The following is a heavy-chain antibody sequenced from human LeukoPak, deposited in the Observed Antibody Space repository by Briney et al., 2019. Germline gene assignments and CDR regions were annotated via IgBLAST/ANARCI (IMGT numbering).Heavy chain of an antibody. CDR3: ARMIRNNYGNNWFDP. Sequence: SDTLSLTCTVSGGSISSYYCSWIRQPPGKGLEWIGYIYYSGSTNYNPSLKSRVPISIDTSKDQFSLKLTSVTAADTAVYYCARMIRNNYGNNWFDPWGQGTLVTVSS. V-gene: IGHV4-59*07. CDR2: IYYSGST. D-gene: IGHD4-17*01. CDR1: GGSISSYY. J-gene: IGHJ5*02.